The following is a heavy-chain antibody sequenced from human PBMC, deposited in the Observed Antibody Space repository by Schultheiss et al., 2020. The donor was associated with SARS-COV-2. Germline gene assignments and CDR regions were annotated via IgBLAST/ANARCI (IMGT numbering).Heavy chain of an antibody. V-gene: IGHV4-34*01. Sequence: SETLSLTCAVYGGSFSGYYWSWIRQPPGKGLEWIGEINHSGSTNYNPSLKSRVTISVDTSKNQFSLKVRSVTAADTAVYYCARVSSSDWKYFDYWGQGTLVTVSS. J-gene: IGHJ4*02. CDR2: INHSGST. CDR1: GGSFSGYY. CDR3: ARVSSSDWKYFDY. D-gene: IGHD6-19*01.